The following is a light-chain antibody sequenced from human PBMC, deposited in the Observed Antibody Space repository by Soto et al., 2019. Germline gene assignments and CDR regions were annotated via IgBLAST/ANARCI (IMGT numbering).Light chain of an antibody. CDR3: QQFNNWPPLT. V-gene: IGKV3-15*01. Sequence: EIVMTQSPATLSVSPGERATLSCRASQTVNNNLAWYQQKPGQAPRLLIYDASTRATGVPARFSGSGSGKEFTLTISSLQSEDFAVYYWQQFNNWPPLTVGGGTKVEIK. CDR2: DAS. CDR1: QTVNNN. J-gene: IGKJ4*02.